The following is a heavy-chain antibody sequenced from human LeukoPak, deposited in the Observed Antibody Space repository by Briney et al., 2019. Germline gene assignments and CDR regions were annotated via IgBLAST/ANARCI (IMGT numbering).Heavy chain of an antibody. Sequence: GGSLRLSCAASGFTFSNYWMTWVRQAPGKGLEWVADIKQDGSEKLYVKSVRGRFTISRDNAQMSLFLQMNSLRAEDTAVYYCARDNGVVHGVYYMDVWGKGTTVSVS. CDR2: IKQDGSEK. CDR3: ARDNGVVHGVYYMDV. V-gene: IGHV3-7*01. D-gene: IGHD3-3*01. CDR1: GFTFSNYW. J-gene: IGHJ6*03.